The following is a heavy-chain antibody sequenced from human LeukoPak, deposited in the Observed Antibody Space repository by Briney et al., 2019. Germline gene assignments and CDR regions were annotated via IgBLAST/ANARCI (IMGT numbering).Heavy chain of an antibody. V-gene: IGHV1-18*01. CDR2: ISAYNGNT. CDR1: GYTFTSYG. CDR3: ARDYHNYYDSSGYPHNWFDP. Sequence: ASVKVSCKASGYTFTSYGISWVRQAPGQGLEWMGWISAYNGNTNYAQKLQGRVTMTTDTSTSTAYMELRSLRSEDTAVYYCARDYHNYYDSSGYPHNWFDPWGQGTLVTVSS. J-gene: IGHJ5*02. D-gene: IGHD3-22*01.